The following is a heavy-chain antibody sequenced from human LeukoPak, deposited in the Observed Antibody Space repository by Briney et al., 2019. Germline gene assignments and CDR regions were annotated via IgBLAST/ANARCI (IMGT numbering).Heavy chain of an antibody. Sequence: GGSLRLSCAASGFTFSSYEMNWVRQAPGKGLEWVSYISSSGSTIYYADSVKGRFTISRDNAKNSLYLQMNSLRAEDTAVYYCAKGLVGATRRLGFDYWGQGTLVTVSS. CDR1: GFTFSSYE. V-gene: IGHV3-48*03. CDR3: AKGLVGATRRLGFDY. J-gene: IGHJ4*02. D-gene: IGHD1-26*01. CDR2: ISSSGSTI.